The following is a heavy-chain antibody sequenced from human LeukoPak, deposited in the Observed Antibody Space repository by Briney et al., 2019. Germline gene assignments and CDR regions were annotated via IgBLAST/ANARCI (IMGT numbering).Heavy chain of an antibody. Sequence: PSETLSLTCTVSGGSISSYYWSWIRQPPGKGLEWIGYIYYSGSTNYNPSLKSRVTISVDTSKNQFSLKLSSVTAADTAVYYCARGRGLRFLEWLSFPYFDYWGQGTLVTVSS. CDR3: ARGRGLRFLEWLSFPYFDY. D-gene: IGHD3-3*01. CDR2: IYYSGST. V-gene: IGHV4-59*01. CDR1: GGSISSYY. J-gene: IGHJ4*02.